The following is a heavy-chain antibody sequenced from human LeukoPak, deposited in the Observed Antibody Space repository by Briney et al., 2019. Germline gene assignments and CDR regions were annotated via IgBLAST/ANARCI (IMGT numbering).Heavy chain of an antibody. J-gene: IGHJ4*02. Sequence: SETLSLTCAVSGGSISSGSYYWRWIRQHPGKGLEWIGYIHYSGDTYYNPSLKSRVTISVDTSKNQFSLKLSSVTAADTAVYYCARTIATGLKYFKDWGQGSLVTVAS. CDR1: GGSISSGSYY. CDR3: ARTIATGLKYFKD. CDR2: IHYSGDT. D-gene: IGHD2-21*01. V-gene: IGHV4-31*11.